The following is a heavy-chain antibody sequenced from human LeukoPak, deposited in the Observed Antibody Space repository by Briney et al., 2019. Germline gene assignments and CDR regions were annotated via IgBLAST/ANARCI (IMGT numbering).Heavy chain of an antibody. V-gene: IGHV4-59*01. J-gene: IGHJ4*02. CDR1: GGSISNYY. Sequence: PSEILSLTCTVSGGSISNYYWNWIRQPPGKGLELIGYIYYSGTTNYNPSLKSRVSMSVDTSKNKFSLNLSSVTAADTAVYYCAKGISPMISLLYFDYWGQGTLVTVSS. D-gene: IGHD3-22*01. CDR2: IYYSGTT. CDR3: AKGISPMISLLYFDY.